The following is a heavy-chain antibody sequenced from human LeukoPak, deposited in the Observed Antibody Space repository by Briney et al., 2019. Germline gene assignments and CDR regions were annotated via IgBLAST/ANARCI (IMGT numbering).Heavy chain of an antibody. Sequence: PSETLSLTCTVSGGSISSSAYYWGWIRQPPGKGLEWIASIYFSGSPYYNPSLKSRVTISVDTSKNQFSLKLGSVTAADTAVYYCARYPLDIVVVPAANAFDIWGQGTMVTVSS. CDR3: ARYPLDIVVVPAANAFDI. D-gene: IGHD2-2*03. J-gene: IGHJ3*02. CDR2: IYFSGSP. CDR1: GGSISSSAYY. V-gene: IGHV4-39*07.